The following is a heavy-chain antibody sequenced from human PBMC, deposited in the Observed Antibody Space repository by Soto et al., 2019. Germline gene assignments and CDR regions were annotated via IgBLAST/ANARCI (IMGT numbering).Heavy chain of an antibody. J-gene: IGHJ3*02. CDR2: ISAYNGNT. V-gene: IGHV1-18*01. Sequence: ASVKVSCKASGYTFTSHGISWVRQAPGQGLEWMGWISAYNGNTNYAQKLQGRVTMTTDTSTSTAYMELRSLRSDDTAVYYCARGDYFIAASGEDDAFDIWGQGTMVTVPS. CDR1: GYTFTSHG. CDR3: ARGDYFIAASGEDDAFDI. D-gene: IGHD6-13*01.